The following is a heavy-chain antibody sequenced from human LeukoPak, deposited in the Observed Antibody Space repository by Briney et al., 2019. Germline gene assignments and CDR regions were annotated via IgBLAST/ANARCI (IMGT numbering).Heavy chain of an antibody. J-gene: IGHJ6*04. D-gene: IGHD2-15*01. CDR2: IYLSGST. V-gene: IGHV4-30-2*01. Sequence: SETPSLTCAVSGGSISSGGYSWSWIRQPPGKGLEWIGYIYLSGSTYYNPSLKSRVTISVDRSKNQFSLKLSSVTAADTAVYYCARQLLPGSGGMDVWGKGTTVTVSS. CDR1: GGSISSGGYS. CDR3: ARQLLPGSGGMDV.